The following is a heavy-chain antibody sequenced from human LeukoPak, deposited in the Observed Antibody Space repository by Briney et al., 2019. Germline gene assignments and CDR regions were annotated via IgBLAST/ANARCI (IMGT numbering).Heavy chain of an antibody. CDR3: ARDDSSITIFGVVISPILGY. CDR1: GYTFTSYY. V-gene: IGHV7-4-1*02. D-gene: IGHD3-3*01. Sequence: GASVKVSCKASGYTFTSYYMHWVRQAPGQGLEWMGWINTNTGNPTYAQGFTGRFVFSLDTSVSTAYLQISSLKAEDTAVYYCARDDSSITIFGVVISPILGYWGQGTLVTVSS. CDR2: INTNTGNP. J-gene: IGHJ4*02.